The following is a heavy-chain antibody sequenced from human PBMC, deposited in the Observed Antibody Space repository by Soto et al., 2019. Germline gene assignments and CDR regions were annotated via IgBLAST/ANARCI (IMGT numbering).Heavy chain of an antibody. D-gene: IGHD6-25*01. CDR1: GGTFSSYA. J-gene: IGHJ3*02. CDR2: IIPIFGTA. V-gene: IGHV1-69*01. CDR3: ERAHDGPIAAASTAGHDAIDI. Sequence: QVQLVQSGAEVKKPGSSVKVSCKASGGTFSSYAISWVRQAPGQGLEWMGGIIPIFGTANYAQKFQGRVTITADESTSTVYMELSSLRYEDTAVYYCERAHDGPIAAASTAGHDAIDIWGQWTMVTVSS.